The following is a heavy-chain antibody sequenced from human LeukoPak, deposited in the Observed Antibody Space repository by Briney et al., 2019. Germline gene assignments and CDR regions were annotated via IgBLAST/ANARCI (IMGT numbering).Heavy chain of an antibody. J-gene: IGHJ4*02. V-gene: IGHV3-23*01. Sequence: GGSLRLSCAASGFTFSSSAMSWVRQAPANGLEWVSAVSDNGGYTYYADSVQGRFAISRDNSKSTLCLQMNSLRAEDTAVYYCAKQLGYCSDGSCYFPYWGQGTLVTVSS. CDR2: VSDNGGYT. CDR1: GFTFSSSA. CDR3: AKQLGYCSDGSCYFPY. D-gene: IGHD2-15*01.